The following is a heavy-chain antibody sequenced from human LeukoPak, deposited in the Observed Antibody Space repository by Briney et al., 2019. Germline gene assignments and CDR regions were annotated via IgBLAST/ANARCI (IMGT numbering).Heavy chain of an antibody. V-gene: IGHV1-69*16. D-gene: IGHD3-22*01. CDR1: GGTFSSYT. J-gene: IGHJ4*02. CDR2: IIPILGAA. Sequence: SVKLSCNASGGTFSSYTISWVRHAPGQGLEWMGEIIPILGAADYAQKFQGRVTITTSQSKSTAYMELSSLRSEDTPVYYCARSYDSSGSLDYWGQGTLVTVSS. CDR3: ARSYDSSGSLDY.